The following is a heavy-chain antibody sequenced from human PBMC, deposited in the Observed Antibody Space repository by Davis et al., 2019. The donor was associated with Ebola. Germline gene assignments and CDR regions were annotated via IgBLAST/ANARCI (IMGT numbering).Heavy chain of an antibody. CDR1: GYTFTSYA. CDR2: INAVNGNT. J-gene: IGHJ6*02. D-gene: IGHD4-17*01. Sequence: AASVKVSCKASGYTFTSYAMHWVRQAPGQRLEWMGWINAVNGNTKYSQKFQGRVTITADKSTSTAYMELSSLRSEDTAVYYCARALMTTVTLYYYYGMDVWGQGTTVTVSS. V-gene: IGHV1-3*01. CDR3: ARALMTTVTLYYYYGMDV.